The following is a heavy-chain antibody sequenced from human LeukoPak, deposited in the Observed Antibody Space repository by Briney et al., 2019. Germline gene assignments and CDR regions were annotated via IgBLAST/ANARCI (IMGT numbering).Heavy chain of an antibody. Sequence: GGSLRLSCAASGFTFSTHNMNWVRQAPGKGLEWVSSISSSSSYIYYADSVKGRFTISRDNAKNSLYLQMNSLRAEDTAVYYCARDRIQLWLGYDAFDIWGQGTMVTVSS. CDR2: ISSSSSYI. CDR1: GFTFSTHN. V-gene: IGHV3-21*01. D-gene: IGHD5-18*01. CDR3: ARDRIQLWLGYDAFDI. J-gene: IGHJ3*02.